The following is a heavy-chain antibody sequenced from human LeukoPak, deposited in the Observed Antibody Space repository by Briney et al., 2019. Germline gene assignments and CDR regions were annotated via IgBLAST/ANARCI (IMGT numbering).Heavy chain of an antibody. CDR1: GGTFSSYA. CDR3: ARGGFVVVGAFDI. V-gene: IGHV1-69*05. D-gene: IGHD2-15*01. Sequence: GASVKVSCKASGGTFSSYAISWVRQAPGQGLEWMGGIIPIFGTANYAQKFQGRVTITTDESTSTAYMELSSLRSEDTAVYYCARGGFVVVGAFDIWGQGTMVTVSS. J-gene: IGHJ3*02. CDR2: IIPIFGTA.